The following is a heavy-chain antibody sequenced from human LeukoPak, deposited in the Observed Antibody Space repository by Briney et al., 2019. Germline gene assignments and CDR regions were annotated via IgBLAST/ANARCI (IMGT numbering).Heavy chain of an antibody. D-gene: IGHD2-15*01. CDR3: AGDHCSGGSCFIDY. J-gene: IGHJ4*02. CDR2: IWYDGSNK. Sequence: GRSLRLSCAASGFTFSSYGMHWVRQAPGKGLEWVAVIWYDGSNKYYADSVKGRFTISRDNSKNTLYLQMNSLRAEDTAVYYCAGDHCSGGSCFIDYWGQGTLVTVSS. V-gene: IGHV3-33*01. CDR1: GFTFSSYG.